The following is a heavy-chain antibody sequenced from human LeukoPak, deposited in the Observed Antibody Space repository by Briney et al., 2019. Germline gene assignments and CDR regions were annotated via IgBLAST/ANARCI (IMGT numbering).Heavy chain of an antibody. CDR3: AREDIVVVPAAMMAWFDP. CDR2: INPNSGGT. Sequence: ASVKVSCKASGYTFTGYYMHWVRQASGQGLEWMGWINPNSGGTNYAQKFQGRVTMTRDTSISTAYMELSRLRSDDTAVYYCAREDIVVVPAAMMAWFDPWGQGTLVTVSS. V-gene: IGHV1-2*02. D-gene: IGHD2-2*01. CDR1: GYTFTGYY. J-gene: IGHJ5*02.